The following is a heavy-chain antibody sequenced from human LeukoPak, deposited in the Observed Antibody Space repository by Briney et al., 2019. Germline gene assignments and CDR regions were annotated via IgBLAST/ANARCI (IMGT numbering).Heavy chain of an antibody. Sequence: GESLKISCKDSGYSFTSYWIGWVRQMPGKGQEWMGIFYPGDSDTRNSPSFQGHVTISADKSISTAYLQWSSLKASDTAMYYCARPLVGATEPFDYWGQGTLVTVSS. D-gene: IGHD1-26*01. CDR3: ARPLVGATEPFDY. CDR2: FYPGDSDT. CDR1: GYSFTSYW. J-gene: IGHJ4*02. V-gene: IGHV5-51*01.